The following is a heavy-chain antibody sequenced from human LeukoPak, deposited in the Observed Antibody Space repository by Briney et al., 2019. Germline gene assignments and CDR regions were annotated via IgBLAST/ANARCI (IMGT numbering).Heavy chain of an antibody. J-gene: IGHJ4*02. Sequence: SETLSLTCTVSGDPISSYYWSWIRQPAGKGLEWIGRIYTSGTTNYNSSLKSRLTMSVDTSKNQFSLKLSSVTAADTAVYYCASSITMIVVVHDYWGQGTLVTVSS. D-gene: IGHD3-22*01. CDR3: ASSITMIVVVHDY. V-gene: IGHV4-4*07. CDR1: GDPISSYY. CDR2: IYTSGTT.